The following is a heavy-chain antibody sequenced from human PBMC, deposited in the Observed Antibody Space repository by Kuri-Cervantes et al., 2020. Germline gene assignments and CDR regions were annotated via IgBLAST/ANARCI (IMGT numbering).Heavy chain of an antibody. CDR2: IYHSGST. CDR1: GYSISSGYY. J-gene: IGHJ4*02. D-gene: IGHD3-3*01. Sequence: GSLRLSCAVSGYSISSGYYWGWIRQPPGEGLEWIGSIYHSGSTYYNPSLKSRVTISVDTSKNQFSLKLTSVTAADTAVYYCARGRGRADYNFWSGYSSAPSFFDYWGQGTLVTVSS. CDR3: ARGRGRADYNFWSGYSSAPSFFDY. V-gene: IGHV4-38-2*01.